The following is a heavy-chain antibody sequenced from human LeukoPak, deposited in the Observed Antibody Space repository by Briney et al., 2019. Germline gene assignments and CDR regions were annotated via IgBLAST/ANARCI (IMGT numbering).Heavy chain of an antibody. CDR2: ISPYTGNT. J-gene: IGHJ4*02. D-gene: IGHD3-16*02. Sequence: ASVKVSCKASGYTFTSYGISWVRQAPGQGLERMGSISPYTGNTKYAERFQDRVIMTTDTSTRTAYMELRSLRSDDTAVFYCARDQYDSVWGSYRPYFDYWGQGTLVTVSS. V-gene: IGHV1-18*04. CDR3: ARDQYDSVWGSYRPYFDY. CDR1: GYTFTSYG.